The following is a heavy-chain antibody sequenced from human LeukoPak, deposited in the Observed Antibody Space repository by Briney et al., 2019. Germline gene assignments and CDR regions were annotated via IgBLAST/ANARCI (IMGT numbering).Heavy chain of an antibody. CDR3: ARPPGRGPYAFDI. CDR2: IYHSGST. CDR1: GYSISSGYY. J-gene: IGHJ3*02. V-gene: IGHV4-38-2*01. Sequence: KPSETLSLTCAVSGYSISSGYYWGWIRQPPGKGLEWIGSIYHSGSTYYSPSLKSRVTISVDTSKNQFSLKLSSVTAADTAVYYCARPPGRGPYAFDIWGQGTMVTVSS. D-gene: IGHD1-14*01.